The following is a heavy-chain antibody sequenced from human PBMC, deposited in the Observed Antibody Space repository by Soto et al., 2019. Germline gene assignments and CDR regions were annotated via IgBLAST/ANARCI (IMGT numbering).Heavy chain of an antibody. CDR2: ITSSSTI. V-gene: IGHV3-11*01. CDR3: ARDWNSND. J-gene: IGHJ4*02. CDR1: GSTFSDYF. D-gene: IGHD1-7*01. Sequence: PGGSLRLSCAASGSTFSDYFMSWIRQAPGKGLEWVSYITSSSTIYYADSVKGRFTISRDNAKNSLFLQMNSLRAEDTAVYYCARDWNSNDWGQGTLVTVSS.